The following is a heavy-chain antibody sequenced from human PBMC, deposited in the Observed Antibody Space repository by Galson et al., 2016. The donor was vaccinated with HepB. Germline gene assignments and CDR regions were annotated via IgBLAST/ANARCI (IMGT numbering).Heavy chain of an antibody. CDR1: GGSVSSYY. Sequence: SETLSLTCTVSGGSVSSYYWSWIRQPPGKGLEWIAYMYYSGSTKYNPSLKSRVTISIDPSKNQFSLKLSSVTAADTAVYYCARRFPSEWYFDLWGRGTLVTVSS. J-gene: IGHJ2*01. V-gene: IGHV4-59*02. D-gene: IGHD2-21*01. CDR3: ARRFPSEWYFDL. CDR2: MYYSGST.